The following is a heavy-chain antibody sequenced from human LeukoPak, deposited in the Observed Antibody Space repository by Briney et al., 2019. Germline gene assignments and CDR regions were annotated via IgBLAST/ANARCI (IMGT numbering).Heavy chain of an antibody. Sequence: PSETLSLTCAVYGGPFSGYYWSWIRQPPGKGLEWIGEINHSGSTYYSPSLKSRVTISVDRSKNQLSLKLSSVTAADTAVYYCARDGPFVVPAVSWGQGTLVTVSS. V-gene: IGHV4-34*01. CDR1: GGPFSGYY. J-gene: IGHJ5*02. CDR3: ARDGPFVVPAVS. CDR2: INHSGST. D-gene: IGHD2-2*01.